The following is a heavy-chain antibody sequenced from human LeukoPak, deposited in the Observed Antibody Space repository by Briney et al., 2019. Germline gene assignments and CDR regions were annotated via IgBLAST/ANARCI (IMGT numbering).Heavy chain of an antibody. CDR3: ARASLYSGYDF. CDR2: ITGSGGNT. CDR1: GFTVSSND. V-gene: IGHV3-23*01. D-gene: IGHD5-12*01. J-gene: IGHJ4*02. Sequence: GGSLRLSCAASGFTVSSNDMSWVRQAPGKGLEWVSAITGSGGNTNYADSVKGRFTISRDNAKNSLYLQMNSLRAEDTAVYYCARASLYSGYDFWGQGTLVTVSS.